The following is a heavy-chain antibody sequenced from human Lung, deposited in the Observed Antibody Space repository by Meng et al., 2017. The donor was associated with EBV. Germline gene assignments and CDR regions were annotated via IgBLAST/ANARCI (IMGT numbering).Heavy chain of an antibody. V-gene: IGHV4-4*02. D-gene: IGHD3-3*01. CDR1: GGSISSSNG. Sequence: VPLQESGPRLVKPSGTMSLTCAVSGGSISSSNGWSWVRQPPGKGLEWIGEIYHSGSTNYNPSLKSRVTISVDKSKNQFSLKLSSVTAADTAVYYCARGKLSGYRYFDYWGQGTLVTVSS. CDR2: IYHSGST. CDR3: ARGKLSGYRYFDY. J-gene: IGHJ4*02.